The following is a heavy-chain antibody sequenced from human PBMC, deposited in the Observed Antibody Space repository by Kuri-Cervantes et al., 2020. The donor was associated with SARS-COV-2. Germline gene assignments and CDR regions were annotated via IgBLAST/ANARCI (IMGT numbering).Heavy chain of an antibody. J-gene: IGHJ3*02. V-gene: IGHV3-30-3*01. CDR1: GFTFSDLA. CDR3: AKAQTGRSPDAFDI. Sequence: LSLTCAASGFTFSDLAMHWVRQAPGKGLEWVAVVSYNGTTKHYADSVKGRFTTSRDNSKNTLYLQMNSLRAEDTAVYYCAKAQTGRSPDAFDIWGQGTMVTVSS. D-gene: IGHD1-1*01. CDR2: VSYNGTTK.